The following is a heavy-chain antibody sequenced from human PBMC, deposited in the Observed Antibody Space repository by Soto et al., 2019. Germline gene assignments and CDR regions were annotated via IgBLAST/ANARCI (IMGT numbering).Heavy chain of an antibody. D-gene: IGHD4-17*01. V-gene: IGHV4-59*01. Sequence: SETLSLTCTVSGGSISSYYWSWIRQPPGKGLEWIGYIYYSGSTNYNPSLKSRVTISVDTSKNQFSLKLSSVTAADTAVYYCARELDYGDFGYYFDYRGQGTLVTVSS. CDR1: GGSISSYY. J-gene: IGHJ4*02. CDR2: IYYSGST. CDR3: ARELDYGDFGYYFDY.